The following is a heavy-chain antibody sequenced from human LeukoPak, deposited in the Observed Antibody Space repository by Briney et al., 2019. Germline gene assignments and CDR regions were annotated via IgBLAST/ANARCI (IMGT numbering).Heavy chain of an antibody. V-gene: IGHV3-23*01. J-gene: IGHJ4*02. CDR1: GFTLNTYA. Sequence: GGSVRLSCAPSGFTLNTYASEWARQAPGEGLECVSGICSSGGCTFYAVCVKDRLTISRDNTKNTVYLQMNRLTSDYTAVSYCAKTSVGDCSGRYPGCSADGWGQGTLVTVSS. CDR3: AKTSVGDCSGRYPGCSADG. CDR2: ICSSGGCT. D-gene: IGHD2-15*01.